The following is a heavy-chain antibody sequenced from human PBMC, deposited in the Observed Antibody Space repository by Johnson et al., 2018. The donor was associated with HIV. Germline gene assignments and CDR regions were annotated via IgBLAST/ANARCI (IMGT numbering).Heavy chain of an antibody. D-gene: IGHD3-16*01. V-gene: IGHV3-NL1*01. Sequence: QVQLVESGGGVVQPGGSLRLSCAASGFTFSSYGMNWVRQAPGKGLEWVSVIYSGGSTYYADSVRGRFTISRDNSKNTLYLQMSSLRAEDTAVFYCARGALGDWVDAFDIWGQGTMVTVSS. CDR1: GFTFSSYG. CDR3: ARGALGDWVDAFDI. CDR2: IYSGGST. J-gene: IGHJ3*02.